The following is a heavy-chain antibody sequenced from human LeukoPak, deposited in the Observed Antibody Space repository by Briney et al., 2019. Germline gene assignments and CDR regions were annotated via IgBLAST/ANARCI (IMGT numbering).Heavy chain of an antibody. J-gene: IGHJ4*02. CDR3: ARDQEAFDY. Sequence: GASVKVSCKASGYSFTSNYIHWVRQAPGQGLEWMGMIYPRDVSTSYAQKFQGRVTVTRDTSTSTVHMELSGLRSEDTAVYYCARDQEAFDYWGQGTLVTVSS. CDR2: IYPRDVST. V-gene: IGHV1-46*01. CDR1: GYSFTSNY.